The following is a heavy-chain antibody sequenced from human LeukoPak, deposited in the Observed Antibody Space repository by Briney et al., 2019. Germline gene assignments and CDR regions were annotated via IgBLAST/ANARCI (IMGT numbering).Heavy chain of an antibody. V-gene: IGHV3-30-3*01. Sequence: GGSLRLSCAASGFTFSSYAMHWVRQAPGKGLEWVAVISYDGSNKYYADSVKGRFTISRDNSKNTLYLQMNSLRAEDTAVYYCARAKRVGAFDIWGQGTMVTVSS. CDR3: ARAKRVGAFDI. D-gene: IGHD1-26*01. CDR1: GFTFSSYA. J-gene: IGHJ3*02. CDR2: ISYDGSNK.